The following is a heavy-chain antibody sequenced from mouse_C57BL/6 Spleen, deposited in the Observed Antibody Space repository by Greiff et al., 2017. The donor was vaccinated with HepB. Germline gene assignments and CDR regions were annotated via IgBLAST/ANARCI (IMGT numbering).Heavy chain of an antibody. CDR3: AREGFVTTVVGGYFDV. CDR2: IYPRSGNT. D-gene: IGHD1-1*01. Sequence: VQLQQSGAELARPGASVKLSCKASGYTFTSYGISWVKQRTGQGLEWIGEIYPRSGNTYYNEKFKGKATLTADKSSSTAYMELRSLTSEDSAVYFCAREGFVTTVVGGYFDVWGTGTTVTVSS. CDR1: GYTFTSYG. V-gene: IGHV1-81*01. J-gene: IGHJ1*03.